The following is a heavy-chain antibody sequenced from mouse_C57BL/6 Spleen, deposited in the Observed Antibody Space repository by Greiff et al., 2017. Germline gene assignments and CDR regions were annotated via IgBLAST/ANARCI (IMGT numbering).Heavy chain of an antibody. V-gene: IGHV5-4*01. CDR3: ARDGIYYGY. Sequence: DVKLVESGGGLVKPGGSLKLSCAASGFTFSSYAMSWVRQTPEKRLEWVATISDGGSYTYYPDNVKGRFTISRDNAKNNLYLQMSHLKSEDTAMYYCARDGIYYGYWGQGTLVTVSA. CDR1: GFTFSSYA. D-gene: IGHD2-1*01. CDR2: ISDGGSYT. J-gene: IGHJ3*01.